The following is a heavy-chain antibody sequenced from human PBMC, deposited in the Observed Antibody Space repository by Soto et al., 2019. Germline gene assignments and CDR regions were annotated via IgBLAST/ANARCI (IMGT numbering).Heavy chain of an antibody. Sequence: PGEFLKNFRKGFWYSFTHYLDGCVGPMAGKGLEWMGIIYPGDSDTRYSPSFQGQVTISADKSISTAYLQWSSLKASDTAMYYCARHIHDYGDYYGMDVWGQGTTVTVSS. CDR1: WYSFTHYL. D-gene: IGHD4-17*01. V-gene: IGHV5-51*01. CDR2: IYPGDSDT. CDR3: ARHIHDYGDYYGMDV. J-gene: IGHJ6*02.